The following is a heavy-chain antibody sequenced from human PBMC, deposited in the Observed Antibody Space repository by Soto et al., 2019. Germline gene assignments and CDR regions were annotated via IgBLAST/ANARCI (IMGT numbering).Heavy chain of an antibody. J-gene: IGHJ4*02. D-gene: IGHD4-4*01. CDR2: ISYDGSNK. CDR1: GFTFSSYG. CDR3: AKDVSSNYVAADY. Sequence: PGGSLRLSCAASGFTFSSYGMHWVRQAPGKGLEWVAVISYDGSNKYYADSVKGRFTISRDNSKNTLYLQMNSLRAEDTAVYYCAKDVSSNYVAADYWGQGTLVTVSS. V-gene: IGHV3-30*18.